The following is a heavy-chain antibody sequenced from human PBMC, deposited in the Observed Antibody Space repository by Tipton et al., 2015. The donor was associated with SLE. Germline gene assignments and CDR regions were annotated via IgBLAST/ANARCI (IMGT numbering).Heavy chain of an antibody. D-gene: IGHD3-10*01. J-gene: IGHJ6*02. V-gene: IGHV1-69*01. CDR2: IVPIFGTA. Sequence: QSGAEVKKPGSSVKVSCKASGGTFSSYAISWVRQAPGQGLEWMGGIVPIFGTANYAQKFQGRVTITADESTSTAYMELSSLRSEDTAVYYCARGERVPYYYGPPMDVWGQGTTVTVSS. CDR1: GGTFSSYA. CDR3: ARGERVPYYYGPPMDV.